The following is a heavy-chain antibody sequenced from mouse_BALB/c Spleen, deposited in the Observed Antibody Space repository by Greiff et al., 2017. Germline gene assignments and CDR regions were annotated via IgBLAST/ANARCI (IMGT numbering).Heavy chain of an antibody. CDR2: ISDGGSYT. CDR3: ARGAYDRRETWFAY. J-gene: IGHJ3*01. Sequence: EVMLVESGGGLVKPGGPLKLSCAASGFTFSDYYMYWVRQTPEKRLEWVATISDGGSYTYYPDSVKGRFTISRDNAKNNLYLQMSSLKSEDTAMYYCARGAYDRRETWFAYWGQGTLVTVSA. V-gene: IGHV5-4*02. D-gene: IGHD2-12*01. CDR1: GFTFSDYY.